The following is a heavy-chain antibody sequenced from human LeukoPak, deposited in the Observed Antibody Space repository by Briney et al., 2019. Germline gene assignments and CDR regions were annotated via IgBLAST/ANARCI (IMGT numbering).Heavy chain of an antibody. Sequence: ASVKVSCKASGCTFTDHYMHWVRQAPGQGLEWMGWINPNSGGTNYAQKFQGRVTMTRDTSISTAYMELSRLRSDDTAVYYCARDLMTGDPVDYWGQGTLVTVSS. V-gene: IGHV1-2*02. CDR2: INPNSGGT. CDR1: GCTFTDHY. J-gene: IGHJ4*02. D-gene: IGHD7-27*01. CDR3: ARDLMTGDPVDY.